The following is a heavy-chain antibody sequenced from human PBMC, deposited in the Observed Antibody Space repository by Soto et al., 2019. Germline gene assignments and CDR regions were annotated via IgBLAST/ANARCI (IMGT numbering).Heavy chain of an antibody. V-gene: IGHV3-33*01. CDR3: ARDCAGYSSGWYQRGGFDY. D-gene: IGHD6-19*01. Sequence: QVQLVESGGGVVQPGRSLRLSCAASGFTFSSYGMHWVRQAPGKGLEWVAVIWYDGSNKYYADSVKGRFTTSRDNSKNTLDLQMKSLRAEDTAVYYCARDCAGYSSGWYQRGGFDYWGQGTLVTVSS. CDR2: IWYDGSNK. J-gene: IGHJ4*02. CDR1: GFTFSSYG.